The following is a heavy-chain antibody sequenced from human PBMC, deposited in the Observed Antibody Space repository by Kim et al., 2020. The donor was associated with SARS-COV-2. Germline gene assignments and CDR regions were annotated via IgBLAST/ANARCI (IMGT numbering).Heavy chain of an antibody. Sequence: SVKVSCKASGGTFSSYAISWVRQAPGQGLEWMGGIIPIFGTANYAQKFQGRVTITADESTSTAYMELSSLRSEDTAVYYCARDGAWFGAITYYYYGMDVWGQGTTVTVSS. V-gene: IGHV1-69*13. CDR2: IIPIFGTA. CDR3: ARDGAWFGAITYYYYGMDV. J-gene: IGHJ6*02. D-gene: IGHD3-10*01. CDR1: GGTFSSYA.